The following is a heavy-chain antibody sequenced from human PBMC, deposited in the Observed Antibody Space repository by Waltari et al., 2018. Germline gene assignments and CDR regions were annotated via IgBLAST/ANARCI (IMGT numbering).Heavy chain of an antibody. Sequence: QVQLVQSGAEVKKPGASATVSCKASGYTFTGYYMHWVRQAPGQGLEWMGWINPNSGGTNYAQKFQGRVTMTRDTSISTAYMELSRLRSDDTAVYYCARIYNGVSQLRGMDVWGQGTTVTVSS. CDR1: GYTFTGYY. V-gene: IGHV1-2*02. CDR3: ARIYNGVSQLRGMDV. CDR2: INPNSGGT. D-gene: IGHD2-8*01. J-gene: IGHJ6*02.